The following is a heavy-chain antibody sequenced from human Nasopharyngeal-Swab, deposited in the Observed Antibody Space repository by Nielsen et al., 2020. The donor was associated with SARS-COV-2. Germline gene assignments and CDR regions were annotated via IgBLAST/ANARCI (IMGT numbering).Heavy chain of an antibody. J-gene: IGHJ6*02. Sequence: ASVKVSCQASGYTFTTYNVHWVRQAPGQGLEWMGRINPSGGDTGYAQKFQGRVTMTRDTSTSTVYMELSSLRSEDTAVYYCASWDGFSLYYGMDVWGQGTTVTVSS. CDR2: INPSGGDT. CDR1: GYTFTTYN. D-gene: IGHD3-3*01. V-gene: IGHV1-46*01. CDR3: ASWDGFSLYYGMDV.